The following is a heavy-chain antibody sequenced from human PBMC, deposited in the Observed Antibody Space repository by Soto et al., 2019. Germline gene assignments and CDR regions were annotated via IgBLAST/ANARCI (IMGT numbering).Heavy chain of an antibody. Sequence: GASVKVSCKASGGTFSSYAISWVRQAPGQGLEWMGGIIPIFGTANYAQKFQGRVTITADESTSTAYMELSSLRSEDTAVYYCARDWPPRAEMGYYYGMDVWGQGTTVTVSS. CDR2: IIPIFGTA. J-gene: IGHJ6*02. D-gene: IGHD2-8*01. V-gene: IGHV1-69*13. CDR3: ARDWPPRAEMGYYYGMDV. CDR1: GGTFSSYA.